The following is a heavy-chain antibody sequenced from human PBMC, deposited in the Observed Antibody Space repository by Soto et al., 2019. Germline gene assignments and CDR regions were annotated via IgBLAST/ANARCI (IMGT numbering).Heavy chain of an antibody. V-gene: IGHV4-34*01. CDR3: ARGWGRIFDY. CDR2: INHSGST. D-gene: IGHD7-27*01. Sequence: QVQLQQWGAGLLKPSETLSLTCAVYGGSFSGYYWSWIRQPPGKGLEWIGDINHSGSTNYNPSLNSRATTSVDTSKTQFSLKLSSVTAADTAVYYCARGWGRIFDYWGQGTLVTVSS. J-gene: IGHJ4*02. CDR1: GGSFSGYY.